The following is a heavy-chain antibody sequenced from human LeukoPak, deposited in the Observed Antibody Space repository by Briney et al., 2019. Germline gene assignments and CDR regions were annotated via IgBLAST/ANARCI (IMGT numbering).Heavy chain of an antibody. Sequence: GGSLRLSCAASGFTFSSYGMPWVRQAPGKGLEGVAVIWYDGSNKYYADSVKGRFTISRDNSKNTLYLQMNSLRAEDTAVYYCAKDQYSSGHDAFDIWGQGTMVTVSS. CDR3: AKDQYSSGHDAFDI. V-gene: IGHV3-33*06. D-gene: IGHD6-19*01. CDR1: GFTFSSYG. CDR2: IWYDGSNK. J-gene: IGHJ3*02.